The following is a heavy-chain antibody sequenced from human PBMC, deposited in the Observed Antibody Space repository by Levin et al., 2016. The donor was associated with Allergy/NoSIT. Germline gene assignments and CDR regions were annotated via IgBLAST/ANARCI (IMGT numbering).Heavy chain of an antibody. CDR3: ARGSYYYDSED. Sequence: WIRQPPGKGLEWVSYISSSSSYTNYADSVKGRFTISRDNAKNSLYLQMNSLRAEDTAVYYCARGSYYYDSEDWGQGTLVTVSS. D-gene: IGHD3-22*01. V-gene: IGHV3-11*05. CDR2: ISSSSSYT. J-gene: IGHJ4*02.